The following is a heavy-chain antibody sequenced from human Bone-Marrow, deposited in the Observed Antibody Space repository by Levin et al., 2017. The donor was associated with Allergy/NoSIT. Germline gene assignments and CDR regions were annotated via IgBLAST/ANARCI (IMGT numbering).Heavy chain of an antibody. CDR2: MNFNSGNT. Sequence: GESLKISCKASGSTFSSYDVNWVRQASGPGIEWLGWMNFNSGNTGYAQKFPGRVTMTRDTSINTAYMELSSLRSDDTAVYCCARVNGASWSGPWGQGTLVTVSS. CDR3: ARVNGASWSGP. J-gene: IGHJ5*02. D-gene: IGHD2-8*01. CDR1: GSTFSSYD. V-gene: IGHV1-8*01.